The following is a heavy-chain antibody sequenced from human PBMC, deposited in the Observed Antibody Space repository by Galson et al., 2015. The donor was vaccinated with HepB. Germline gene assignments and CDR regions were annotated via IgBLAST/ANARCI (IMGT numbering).Heavy chain of an antibody. CDR1: GYSISSGYY. CDR2: IYHSGST. D-gene: IGHD3-22*01. V-gene: IGHV4-38-2*02. Sequence: SETLSLTCTVSGYSISSGYYWDWIRQPPGKGLEWIGSIYHSGSTYYNPSLKCRVTISVDTSKNQFSLKLSSVTAADTAVYYCAREGTYYYDTSDYYYEGWLDPWGQGTLVTVSS. J-gene: IGHJ5*02. CDR3: AREGTYYYDTSDYYYEGWLDP.